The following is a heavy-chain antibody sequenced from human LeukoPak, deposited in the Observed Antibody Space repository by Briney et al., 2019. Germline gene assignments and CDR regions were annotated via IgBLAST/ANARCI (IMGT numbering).Heavy chain of an antibody. CDR2: IYFGST. CDR3: ARHPPTNNWFTP. J-gene: IGHJ5*02. V-gene: IGHV4-39*01. Sequence: SETLSLTCTVSGGSISSRAYYWGWLRQPPGKGLEYIGSIYFGSTFYNPSLKSRVTISVDTSKDQFSLNLTSVTAADTALYYCARHPPTNNWFTPWGQGILVTVSS. CDR1: GGSISSRAYY.